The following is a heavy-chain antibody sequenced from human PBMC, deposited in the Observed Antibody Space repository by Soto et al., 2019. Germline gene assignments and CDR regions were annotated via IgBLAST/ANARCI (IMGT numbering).Heavy chain of an antibody. CDR2: ISYDGSNK. D-gene: IGHD6-19*01. CDR1: GFTFSSYG. Sequence: GGSLRLSCAASGFTFSSYGMHWVRQAPGKGLEWVAVISYDGSNKYYADSVKGRFTISRDNSKNTLYLQMNSLRAEDTAVYYCAKGASGWYYFDYWGQGTLVTVSS. V-gene: IGHV3-30*18. CDR3: AKGASGWYYFDY. J-gene: IGHJ4*02.